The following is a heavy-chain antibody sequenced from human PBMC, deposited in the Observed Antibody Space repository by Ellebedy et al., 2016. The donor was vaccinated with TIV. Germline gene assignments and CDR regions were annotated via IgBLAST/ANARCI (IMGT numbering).Heavy chain of an antibody. CDR1: GYTFTSYA. CDR3: ARDERRGYSGYDWDDY. CDR2: IIPIFGTA. J-gene: IGHJ4*02. D-gene: IGHD5-12*01. V-gene: IGHV1-69*13. Sequence: ASVKVSCKASGYTFTSYAMNWVRQAPGQGLEWMGGIIPIFGTANYAQKFQGRVTITADESTSTAYMELSSLRSEDTAVYYCARDERRGYSGYDWDDYWGQGTLVTVSS.